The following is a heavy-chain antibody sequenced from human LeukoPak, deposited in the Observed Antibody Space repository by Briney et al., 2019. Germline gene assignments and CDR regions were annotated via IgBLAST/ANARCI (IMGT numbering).Heavy chain of an antibody. CDR3: AKDGHYDSSGYLGY. J-gene: IGHJ4*02. V-gene: IGHV3-30*04. CDR2: ISYDGSNK. D-gene: IGHD3-22*01. CDR1: GFTFSSYA. Sequence: GGSLRLSCAASGFTFSSYAMHWVRQAPGKGLEWVAVISYDGSNKYYADSVKGRFTISRDNSKNTLYLQMNSLRAEDTAVYYCAKDGHYDSSGYLGYWGQGTLVTVSS.